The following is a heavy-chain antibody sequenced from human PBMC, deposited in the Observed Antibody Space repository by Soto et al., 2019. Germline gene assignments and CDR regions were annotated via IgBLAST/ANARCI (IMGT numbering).Heavy chain of an antibody. CDR3: ATSTIDRFTGYGNDY. J-gene: IGHJ4*02. D-gene: IGHD5-12*01. CDR2: IYYSRST. Sequence: SETLSLTCTVSGVSVGTYYWSWIRQPPGKGLEWIGYIYYSRSTNYNPSLKSRVFMSADTSKNQISLKLSSVTAADTAVYYCATSTIDRFTGYGNDYWGQGTLVTVSS. V-gene: IGHV4-59*02. CDR1: GVSVGTYY.